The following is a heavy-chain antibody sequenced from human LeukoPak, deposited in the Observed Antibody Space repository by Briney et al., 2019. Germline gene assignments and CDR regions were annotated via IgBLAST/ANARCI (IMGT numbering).Heavy chain of an antibody. CDR3: ARLKRDY. V-gene: IGHV4-34*01. CDR1: GGSFSGYY. J-gene: IGHJ4*02. Sequence: SETLSLTCAVYGGSFSGYYWSWIRQPPGKGLEWIGEINHSGSTNYNPSLKSRVTISVDTSKNQFSLKLSSVTAADTAVYYCARLKRDYWGQGTLVTVSS. CDR2: INHSGST.